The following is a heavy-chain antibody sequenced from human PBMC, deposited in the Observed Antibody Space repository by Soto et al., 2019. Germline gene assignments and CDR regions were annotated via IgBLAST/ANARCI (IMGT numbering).Heavy chain of an antibody. J-gene: IGHJ5*02. Sequence: SVKVSCKASGGTFSSYAISWVRQAPGQGLEWMGGIIPIFGTANYAQKFQGRVTITADESTSTAYMELSSLRSEDTAVYYCARDLARCAASGGCCFAPWGRGTLVTV. CDR2: IIPIFGTA. CDR1: GGTFSSYA. D-gene: IGHD2-8*02. V-gene: IGHV1-69*13. CDR3: ARDLARCAASGGCCFAP.